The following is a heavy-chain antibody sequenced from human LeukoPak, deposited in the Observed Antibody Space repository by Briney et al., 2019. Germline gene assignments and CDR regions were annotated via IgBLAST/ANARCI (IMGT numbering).Heavy chain of an antibody. J-gene: IGHJ3*02. Sequence: ASVKVSCKASGYTFTSYGISWVRQAPGQGLEWMGWISAYNGNTNYAQKLQGRATMTTDTSTSTAYMELRSLRSDDTAVYYCARAYYYDSSGYPDAFDIWGQGTMVTVSS. V-gene: IGHV1-18*01. CDR1: GYTFTSYG. CDR2: ISAYNGNT. D-gene: IGHD3-22*01. CDR3: ARAYYYDSSGYPDAFDI.